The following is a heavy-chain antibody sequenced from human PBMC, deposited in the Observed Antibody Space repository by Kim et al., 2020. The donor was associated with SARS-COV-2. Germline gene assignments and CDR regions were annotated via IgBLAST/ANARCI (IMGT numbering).Heavy chain of an antibody. V-gene: IGHV4-39*01. D-gene: IGHD3-22*01. J-gene: IGHJ4*03. Sequence: SETLSLTCTVSGGSISSSSYYWGWIRQPPGKGLEWIGSIYYSGSTYYNPSLKSRVTISVDTSKNQFSLKLSSVTAADTAVYYCARGAIVVVTSYFDYWG. CDR1: GGSISSSSYY. CDR3: ARGAIVVVTSYFDY. CDR2: IYYSGST.